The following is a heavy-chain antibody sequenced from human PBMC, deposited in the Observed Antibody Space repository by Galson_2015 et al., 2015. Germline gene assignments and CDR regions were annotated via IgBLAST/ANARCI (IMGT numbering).Heavy chain of an antibody. CDR2: FSGSGGST. CDR3: AKDVYTSGLYARDY. Sequence: SLRLSCAASGFTFSSYAMSWVRQVPGKGLEWVSSFSGSGGSTYYADSVKGRFTISRDNSKNTLYLQMNSLRAEDTAVYYCAKDVYTSGLYARDYWGQGTLVTVSS. V-gene: IGHV3-23*01. J-gene: IGHJ4*02. CDR1: GFTFSSYA. D-gene: IGHD3-22*01.